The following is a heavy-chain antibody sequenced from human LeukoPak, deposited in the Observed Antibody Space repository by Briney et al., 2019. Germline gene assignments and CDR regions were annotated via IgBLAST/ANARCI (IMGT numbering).Heavy chain of an antibody. J-gene: IGHJ4*02. CDR3: ASGRYSSGYYYRDY. Sequence: PSETLSLTCTVSGGSISSGDYYWSWIRQPPGKGLEWIGYIYYSGSTYYNPSLKSRVTISVDTSKNQFSLKLSSVTAADTAVYYCASGRYSSGYYYRDYWGQGTLVTVSS. CDR1: GGSISSGDYY. D-gene: IGHD3-22*01. V-gene: IGHV4-30-4*01. CDR2: IYYSGST.